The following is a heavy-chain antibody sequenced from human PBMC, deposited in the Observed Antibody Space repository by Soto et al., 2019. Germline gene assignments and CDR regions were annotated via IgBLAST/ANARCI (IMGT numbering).Heavy chain of an antibody. D-gene: IGHD6-25*01. CDR1: GGSISSSSYY. Sequence: SETQSLTCTVSGGSISSSSYYWGWIRQPPGKGLEWIGSIYYSGSTYYNPSLKSRVTIFVDTSKNQFSLKLSSVTAADTAVYYCARPSPTEQRGWADDAFDIWGQGTMVTVSS. J-gene: IGHJ3*02. CDR3: ARPSPTEQRGWADDAFDI. CDR2: IYYSGST. V-gene: IGHV4-39*01.